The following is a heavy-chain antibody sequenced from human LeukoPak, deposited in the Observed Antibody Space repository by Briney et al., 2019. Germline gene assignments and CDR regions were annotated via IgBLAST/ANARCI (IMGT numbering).Heavy chain of an antibody. D-gene: IGHD3-22*01. V-gene: IGHV3-66*01. J-gene: IGHJ4*02. Sequence: GGSLRLSCAASGFTVSSNYMSWVRQAPGKGLEWVSVIYSGGSTYYADSVKGRFTISRDNSKNTLYLQMNSLRAEDTAVYYCAKTPNYYDSSGYYFAYWGQGTLVTVSS. CDR2: IYSGGST. CDR3: AKTPNYYDSSGYYFAY. CDR1: GFTVSSNY.